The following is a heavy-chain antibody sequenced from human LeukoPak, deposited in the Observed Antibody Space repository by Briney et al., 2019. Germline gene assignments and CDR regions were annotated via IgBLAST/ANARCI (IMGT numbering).Heavy chain of an antibody. V-gene: IGHV4-39*07. CDR3: ARVGWGDAAHPPNWLDP. CDR1: GCSISRVSYY. Sequence: SETLSLTGTVSGCSISRVSYYWGWIRQPPGTGLEWIANGYHNRNTAYNPSLRSRATISIDTSRNQFSLRLNSVTAADTAVYYCARVGWGDAAHPPNWLDPWGQGTLVTVSS. CDR2: GYHNRNT. J-gene: IGHJ5*02. D-gene: IGHD3-10*01.